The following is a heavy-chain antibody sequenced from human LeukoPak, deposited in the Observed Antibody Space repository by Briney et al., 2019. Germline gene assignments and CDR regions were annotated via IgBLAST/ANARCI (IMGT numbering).Heavy chain of an antibody. CDR3: ARSFVDYDFWSGYFDY. CDR1: GYTFTSYA. V-gene: IGHV1-3*01. Sequence: ASVKVSCKASGYTFTSYAMHWVRQAPGQRLEWMGWINAGNGNTKYSQKFQGRVTITRDTSASTAYMELSSLRSEDTAVYYCARSFVDYDFWSGYFDYWGQGTLVTVSS. D-gene: IGHD3-3*01. CDR2: INAGNGNT. J-gene: IGHJ4*02.